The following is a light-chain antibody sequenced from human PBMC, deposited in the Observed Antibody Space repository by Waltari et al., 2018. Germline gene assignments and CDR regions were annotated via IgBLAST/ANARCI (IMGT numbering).Light chain of an antibody. V-gene: IGLV3-25*03. CDR1: ALPKQY. Sequence: SYELTQTPSVSVSPGQTARITCSGDALPKQYAYWYQQQPGQAPVLVLYKDSERPSGIPERFSGSSSGTTVTLTISGVQAEDEADYYCQSADSSGTYRVFGGGTKLTVL. CDR2: KDS. CDR3: QSADSSGTYRV. J-gene: IGLJ3*02.